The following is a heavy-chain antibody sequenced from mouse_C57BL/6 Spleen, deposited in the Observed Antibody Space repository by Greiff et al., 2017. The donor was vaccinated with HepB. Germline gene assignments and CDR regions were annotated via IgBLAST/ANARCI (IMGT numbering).Heavy chain of an antibody. CDR2: IDPETGGT. J-gene: IGHJ2*01. V-gene: IGHV1-15*01. D-gene: IGHD2-3*01. CDR3: TRGGGYSPFDY. CDR1: GYTFTDYE. Sequence: LVESGAELVRPGASVTLSCKASGYTFTDYEMHWVKQTPVHGLEWIGAIDPETGGTAYNQKFKGKAILTADKSSSTAYMELRSLTSEDSAVYYCTRGGGYSPFDYWGQGTTLTVSS.